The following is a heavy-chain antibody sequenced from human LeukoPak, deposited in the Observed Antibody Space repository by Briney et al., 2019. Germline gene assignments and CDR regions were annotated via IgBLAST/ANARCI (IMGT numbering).Heavy chain of an antibody. CDR2: IKSKTDGGTT. V-gene: IGHV3-15*01. D-gene: IGHD3-10*01. CDR1: GFTFSNAW. CDR3: TTPMVRGVAPYDY. J-gene: IGHJ4*02. Sequence: PGGSLRLSCAASGFTFSNAWMSWVRQAPGKGLEWVGRIKSKTDGGTTDYAAPVKGRFTISRDDSKNTLYLQMNSLKTEDTAVYYCTTPMVRGVAPYDYWGQGTLVTVSS.